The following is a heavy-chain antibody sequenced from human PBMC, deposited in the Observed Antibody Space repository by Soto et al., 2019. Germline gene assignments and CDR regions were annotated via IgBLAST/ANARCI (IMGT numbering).Heavy chain of an antibody. Sequence: QLQLQESGPGLVKPSETLSLTCTVSGGSISSSSYYWGWIRQPPGKGLEWIGSIYYSGSTYYNPSLKSRVTISVDTSKNQFSLKLSSVTAADTAVYYCAREGSDSVVIQFDYWGQGTLVTVSS. CDR2: IYYSGST. CDR3: AREGSDSVVIQFDY. D-gene: IGHD3-22*01. CDR1: GGSISSSSYY. V-gene: IGHV4-39*02. J-gene: IGHJ4*02.